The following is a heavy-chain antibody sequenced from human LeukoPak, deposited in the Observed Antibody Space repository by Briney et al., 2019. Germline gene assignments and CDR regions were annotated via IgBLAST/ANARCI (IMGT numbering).Heavy chain of an antibody. J-gene: IGHJ6*03. CDR2: IPYDGSNK. Sequence: PGGSLRLSCAASGFTFSSYGMHWVRQAPGKGLEWVAFIPYDGSNKYYADSVKGRFTISRDNSKNTLYLQMNSLRAEDTAVYYCARSYSSTPQYYYYYYMDVWGKGTTVTVSS. CDR3: ARSYSSTPQYYYYYYMDV. D-gene: IGHD6-13*01. CDR1: GFTFSSYG. V-gene: IGHV3-30*02.